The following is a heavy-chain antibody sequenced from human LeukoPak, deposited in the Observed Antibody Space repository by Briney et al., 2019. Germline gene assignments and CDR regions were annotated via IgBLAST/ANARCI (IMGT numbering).Heavy chain of an antibody. CDR1: GGSLSGYY. Sequence: NPSETLSLTCGVYGGSLSGYYWSWIRQPPGKGLEWIGEINHTGSTNYNPSLKSRVTISVDTSKNQFSLKLNSVTAADTAVYYCASGTIFWLGTFDYWGQGTLVTVSS. D-gene: IGHD3-9*01. CDR2: INHTGST. CDR3: ASGTIFWLGTFDY. J-gene: IGHJ4*02. V-gene: IGHV4-34*01.